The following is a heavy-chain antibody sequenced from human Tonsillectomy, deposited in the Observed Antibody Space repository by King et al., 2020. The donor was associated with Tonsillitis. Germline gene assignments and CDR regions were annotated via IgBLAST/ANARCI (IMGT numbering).Heavy chain of an antibody. D-gene: IGHD1-26*01. J-gene: IGHJ3*02. CDR1: GFTFSSYS. CDR3: ARVRFIRVGATFAFDI. CDR2: ISSSSNYI. V-gene: IGHV3-21*01. Sequence: QLVESGGGLVKPGGSLRLSCAASGFTFSSYSMNWVRQAPEKGLEWVSSISSSSNYIYYADSMQGRFTISRDNAKNSLYLQMNSLRAEDTAVYYCARVRFIRVGATFAFDIWGQGTMVTVSS.